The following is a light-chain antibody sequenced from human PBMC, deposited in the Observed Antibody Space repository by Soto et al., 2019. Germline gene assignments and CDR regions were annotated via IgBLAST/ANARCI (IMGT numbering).Light chain of an antibody. J-gene: IGKJ1*01. Sequence: EIVLTQSPGTLSLSPWERAILSCRASQSVSSTYLAWYQQKPGQAPRLLIYGASTRATGIPARFSGSGSGTDFTLTISRLEPEDFAMYYCLHHGSSLWTFGQGTKVDIK. CDR3: LHHGSSLWT. CDR1: QSVSSTY. V-gene: IGKV3-20*01. CDR2: GAS.